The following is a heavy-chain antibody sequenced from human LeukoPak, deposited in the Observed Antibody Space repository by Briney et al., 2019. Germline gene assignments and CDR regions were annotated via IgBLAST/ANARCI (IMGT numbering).Heavy chain of an antibody. D-gene: IGHD3-16*01. V-gene: IGHV4-38-2*02. CDR2: ISHSGTS. CDR1: GYSISSIYY. CDR3: VTSYASSGLDH. J-gene: IGHJ4*02. Sequence: KPSETLSLTCTVSGYSISSIYYWGWSRQPPGKGLEWIGSISHSGTSAYNPSLKSRVTMSLDTSRSQFSLKLSSVTAADTAVYYCVTSYASSGLDHWGQGTLVTVSS.